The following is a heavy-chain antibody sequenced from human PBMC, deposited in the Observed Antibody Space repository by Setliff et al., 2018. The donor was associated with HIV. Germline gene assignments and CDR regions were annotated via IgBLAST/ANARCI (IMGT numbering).Heavy chain of an antibody. Sequence: PSETLSLTCSVSGASISSSPYYWAWIRQPPGKGLEWIASISYSGSTHYNLALMSRVTISMDTSRNQFSVKLSSVTAADTAIYYCATLNFPLTSFDSWGQGTLVTVSS. V-gene: IGHV4-39*01. CDR1: GASISSSPYY. CDR2: ISYSGST. CDR3: ATLNFPLTSFDS. J-gene: IGHJ5*01.